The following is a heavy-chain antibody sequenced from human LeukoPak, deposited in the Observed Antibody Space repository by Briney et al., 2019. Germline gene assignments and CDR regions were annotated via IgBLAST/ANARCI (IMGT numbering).Heavy chain of an antibody. CDR1: GFTFSSSW. J-gene: IGHJ4*02. Sequence: GGSLRLSCAASGFTFSSSWMHWVRQAPGKGLAWVSRINSDGSSPNYADSVKGRFTISRDNAKNTLYLQMNSLRAEDTAVYYCAKDREYSSGWYYFDYWGQGTLVTVSS. CDR2: INSDGSSP. V-gene: IGHV3-74*01. D-gene: IGHD6-19*01. CDR3: AKDREYSSGWYYFDY.